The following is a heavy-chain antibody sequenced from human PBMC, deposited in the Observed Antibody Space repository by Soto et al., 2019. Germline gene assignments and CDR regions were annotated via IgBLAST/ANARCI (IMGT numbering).Heavy chain of an antibody. CDR1: GYTFTSYG. Sequence: ASVKVSCKASGYTFTSYGIHWVRQAPGQRLEWMGWLNAANGDTKYSPKFQGRVTITRDTSASTAYMELSSLRSEDTAVYYCVRRHVSATGIDWFDPWGQGTLVTVSS. V-gene: IGHV1-3*01. D-gene: IGHD6-13*01. J-gene: IGHJ5*02. CDR3: VRRHVSATGIDWFDP. CDR2: LNAANGDT.